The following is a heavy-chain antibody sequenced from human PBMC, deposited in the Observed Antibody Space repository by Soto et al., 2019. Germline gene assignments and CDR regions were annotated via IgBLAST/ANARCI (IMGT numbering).Heavy chain of an antibody. V-gene: IGHV6-1*01. Sequence: PSQTLSLTCAITGDSVSSNSAGWSWVRQSPSRGLEWLGRTYYRSKWYYEYAVSLRGRITINPDTSKNQYSLQLNSVTPEDTAVYLCARWEQYSGRIFDYWGQGTLVTVSS. CDR2: TYYRSKWYY. J-gene: IGHJ4*01. CDR1: GDSVSSNSAG. CDR3: ARWEQYSGRIFDY. D-gene: IGHD1-26*01.